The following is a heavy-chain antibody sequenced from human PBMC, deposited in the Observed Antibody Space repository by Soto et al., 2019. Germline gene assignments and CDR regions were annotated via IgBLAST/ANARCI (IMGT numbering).Heavy chain of an antibody. D-gene: IGHD4-17*01. CDR2: ISGSGGST. CDR1: GFTFSSYA. Sequence: GSLRLSCAASGFTFSSYAMSWVRQAPGKGLEWVSAISGSGGSTYYADSVKGRFTISRDNSKNTLYLQMNSLRAEDTAVYYCAKGTTVTTVAPDIGVDVWGQGTTVTVSS. CDR3: AKGTTVTTVAPDIGVDV. J-gene: IGHJ6*02. V-gene: IGHV3-23*01.